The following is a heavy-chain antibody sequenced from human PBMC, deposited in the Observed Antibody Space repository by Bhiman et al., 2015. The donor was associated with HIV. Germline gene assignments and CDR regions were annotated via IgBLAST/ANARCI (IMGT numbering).Heavy chain of an antibody. CDR3: ARDYGGNSKAPAF. Sequence: EVQLLESGGGLVQPGESLRLSCTASGFTFSNYAMSWVRQAPGKGLEWVSAINLSGSGDTTYYADSVKGRFTISRDNSKNTLYLQMGSLRVEDMAVYYCARDYGGNSKAPAFWGQGTLVTVSS. V-gene: IGHV3-23*01. D-gene: IGHD4-23*01. CDR2: INLSGSGDTT. J-gene: IGHJ4*02. CDR1: GFTFSNYA.